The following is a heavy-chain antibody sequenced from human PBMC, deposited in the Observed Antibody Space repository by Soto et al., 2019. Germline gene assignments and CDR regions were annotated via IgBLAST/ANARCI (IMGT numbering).Heavy chain of an antibody. V-gene: IGHV4-59*11. CDR1: GGSISVHY. CDR3: AREANWNYELGNYFDY. Sequence: SETLSLTCTVSGGSISVHYWIWIRQSPGKRLDWIGYISYSGSTYYNPSLQSRVTISVDTSKNQFSLKLNSVTAADTALYYCAREANWNYELGNYFDYWGQGSMVTVSS. D-gene: IGHD1-7*01. J-gene: IGHJ4*02. CDR2: ISYSGST.